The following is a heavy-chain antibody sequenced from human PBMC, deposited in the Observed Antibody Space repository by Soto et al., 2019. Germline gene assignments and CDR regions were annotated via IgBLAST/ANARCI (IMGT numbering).Heavy chain of an antibody. V-gene: IGHV4-30-4*01. CDR3: AKAPVCLYTISYFDY. CDR2: IYNGGST. CDR1: GDSVSSVCFH. J-gene: IGHJ4*02. Sequence: PAETLSLTCTVSGDSVSSVCFHWVWLPLPPGKGWEWIVYIYNGGSTYYMPCLGGRTNMSLDATRNHYFLRVTSVTAADAAGYFCAKAPVCLYTISYFDYWGQGKLVTVSS. D-gene: IGHD3-16*01.